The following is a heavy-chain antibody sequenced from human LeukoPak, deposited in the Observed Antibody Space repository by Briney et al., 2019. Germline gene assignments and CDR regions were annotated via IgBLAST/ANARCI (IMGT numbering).Heavy chain of an antibody. CDR2: IGVSGSST. V-gene: IGHV3-23*01. CDR1: GFTFSSYA. Sequence: GGSLRLSCAASGFTFSSYAMSWARQAPGKGLEWVSAIGVSGSSTYYADSVKGRFTISRDSSKNTLFLQMNRLRPEDAAVYYCAKAPVTTCRGAYCYPFDYWGQGTLVTVSS. J-gene: IGHJ4*02. D-gene: IGHD2-21*01. CDR3: AKAPVTTCRGAYCYPFDY.